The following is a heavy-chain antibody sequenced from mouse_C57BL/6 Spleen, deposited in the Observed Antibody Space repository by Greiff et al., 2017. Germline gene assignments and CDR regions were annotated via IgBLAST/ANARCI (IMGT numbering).Heavy chain of an antibody. Sequence: QVQLKESGPELVKPGASVKISCKASGYSFTSYYIHWVKQRPGQGLEWIGWIYPGSGNTKYNEKFKGKATLTADTSSSTAYMQLSSLTSEDSAVYYCARSGDYDLAWFAYWGQGTLVTVSA. D-gene: IGHD2-4*01. CDR3: ARSGDYDLAWFAY. J-gene: IGHJ3*01. CDR2: IYPGSGNT. V-gene: IGHV1-66*01. CDR1: GYSFTSYY.